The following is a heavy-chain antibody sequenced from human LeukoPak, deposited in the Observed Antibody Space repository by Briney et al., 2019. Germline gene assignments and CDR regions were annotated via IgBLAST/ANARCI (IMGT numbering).Heavy chain of an antibody. CDR1: GGSISSGGYY. Sequence: SETLSLTCTVSGGSISSGGYYWSWIRQPAGKGLEWIGRVYTSGSTNYNPSLKSRVTISIDTSKNQFSLNLSSVTAADTAVYYCARDQALGYGWPTVLAIDIWGQGTMVTVSS. J-gene: IGHJ3*02. V-gene: IGHV4-61*02. CDR2: VYTSGST. D-gene: IGHD6-19*01. CDR3: ARDQALGYGWPTVLAIDI.